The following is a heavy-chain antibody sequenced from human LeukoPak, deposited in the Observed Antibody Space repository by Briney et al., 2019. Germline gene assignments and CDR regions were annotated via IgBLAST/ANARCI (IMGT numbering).Heavy chain of an antibody. Sequence: GGSLRLSCAASGFTFSRYSMNWVRQAPGKGLEWVSSISSSSTYIYYADSVKGRFTISRDNAENSLYLQMNSLRAEDTAVYYCARDYDSSGQNDYWGRGTLVTVSS. CDR1: GFTFSRYS. J-gene: IGHJ4*02. CDR3: ARDYDSSGQNDY. D-gene: IGHD3-22*01. CDR2: ISSSSTYI. V-gene: IGHV3-21*01.